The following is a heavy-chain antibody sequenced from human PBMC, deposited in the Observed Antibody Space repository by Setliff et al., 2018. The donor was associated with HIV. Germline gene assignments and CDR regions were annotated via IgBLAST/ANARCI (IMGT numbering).Heavy chain of an antibody. D-gene: IGHD3-16*01. J-gene: IGHJ3*01. CDR1: SGSISTYY. Sequence: SETLSLTCSVSSGSISTYYWNWIRQPPGKGLEWIGYIYYSGSTNYNPSLKSRVTISVDTSKKQFSLKLTSVSTADTAVYYCASSDACNWFGAFDFWGQGTMVTVSS. V-gene: IGHV4-59*01. CDR2: IYYSGST. CDR3: ASSDACNWFGAFDF.